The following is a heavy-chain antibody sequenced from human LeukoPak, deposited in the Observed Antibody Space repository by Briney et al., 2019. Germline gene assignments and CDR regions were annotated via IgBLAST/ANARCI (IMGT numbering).Heavy chain of an antibody. V-gene: IGHV3-53*05. Sequence: SGGSLRLSCAASGFTVSSNYMSWVRQAPGKGLEWVSVIYSGGSTYYADSVKGRFTISRDNSKNTLYLQMNSLRAEDTAVYYCAKEDCSSTSCRTPDYGAFDIWGQGTMVTVSS. J-gene: IGHJ3*02. D-gene: IGHD2-2*01. CDR3: AKEDCSSTSCRTPDYGAFDI. CDR1: GFTVSSNY. CDR2: IYSGGST.